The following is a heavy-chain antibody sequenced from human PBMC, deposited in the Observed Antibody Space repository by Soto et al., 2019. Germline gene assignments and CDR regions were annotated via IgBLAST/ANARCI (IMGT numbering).Heavy chain of an antibody. J-gene: IGHJ6*04. V-gene: IGHV1-46*03. D-gene: IGHD3-10*01. CDR3: ARAYYGSGSYFRSSLKGMDV. CDR1: GYTFTSYY. Sequence: ASVKVSCKASGYTFTSYYMHWVRQAPGQGLEWMGIINPSGGSTSYAQKFQGRVTMTRDTSTSTVYMELSSLRSEDTAVYYCARAYYGSGSYFRSSLKGMDVWGKGTTVTVSS. CDR2: INPSGGST.